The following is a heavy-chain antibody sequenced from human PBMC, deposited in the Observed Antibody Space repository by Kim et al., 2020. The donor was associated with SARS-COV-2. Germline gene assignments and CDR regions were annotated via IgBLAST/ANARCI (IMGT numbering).Heavy chain of an antibody. Sequence: ASVKVSCKVSGYTLTELSMHWVRQAPGKGLEWMGGFDPEDGETIYAQKFQGRVTMTEDTSTDTAYMELSSLRSEHTAVYYCATAPALHCSSTSCGYYYGMDVWGQGTTVTVSS. D-gene: IGHD2-2*01. CDR1: GYTLTELS. CDR3: ATAPALHCSSTSCGYYYGMDV. V-gene: IGHV1-24*01. CDR2: FDPEDGET. J-gene: IGHJ6*02.